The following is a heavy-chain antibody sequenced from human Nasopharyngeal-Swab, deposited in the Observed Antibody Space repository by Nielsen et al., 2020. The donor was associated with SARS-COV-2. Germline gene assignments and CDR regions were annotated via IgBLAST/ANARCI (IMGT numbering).Heavy chain of an antibody. CDR3: ARIELRYFDGVVSNGWFDP. J-gene: IGHJ5*02. CDR1: GGSFSGYY. D-gene: IGHD3-9*01. CDR2: INDSGST. V-gene: IGHV4-34*01. Sequence: SETLSLTCAVYGGSFSGYYWSWIRQPPGKGLEWIGEINDSGSTNYNPSLKSRVTISVDTSKNQFSLRLSSLTAADTAVYYCARIELRYFDGVVSNGWFDPWGQGTLVTVSS.